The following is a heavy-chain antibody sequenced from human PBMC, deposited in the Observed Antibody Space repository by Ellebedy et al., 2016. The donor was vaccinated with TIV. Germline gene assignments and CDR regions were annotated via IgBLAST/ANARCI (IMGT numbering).Heavy chain of an antibody. V-gene: IGHV1-18*01. CDR1: SYTFTSYG. CDR3: ARTPPSIFGVGNGMDV. Sequence: ASVKVSXKASSYTFTSYGISWVRQAPGQGLEWMGWISAYNGNTNYAQKLQGRVTMTTDTSTSTAYMELRSLRSDDTAVYYCARTPPSIFGVGNGMDVWGQGTTVTVSS. J-gene: IGHJ6*02. D-gene: IGHD3-3*01. CDR2: ISAYNGNT.